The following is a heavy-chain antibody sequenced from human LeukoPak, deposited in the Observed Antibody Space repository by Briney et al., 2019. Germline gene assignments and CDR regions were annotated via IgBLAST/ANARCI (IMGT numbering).Heavy chain of an antibody. Sequence: GGSLRLSCAASGFTFSSYAMSWVRQAPGKGLEWVSAISGSGGSTYYADSVKGRFTISRDNSKNTLYLQMNSLRAEDTAVYYCAKQRALRIGYCSGGSCYFHYWGQGTLVTVSS. CDR1: GFTFSSYA. J-gene: IGHJ4*02. D-gene: IGHD2-15*01. CDR3: AKQRALRIGYCSGGSCYFHY. CDR2: ISGSGGST. V-gene: IGHV3-23*01.